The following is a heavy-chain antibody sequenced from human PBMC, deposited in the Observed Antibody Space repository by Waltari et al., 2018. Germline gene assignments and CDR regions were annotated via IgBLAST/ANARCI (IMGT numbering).Heavy chain of an antibody. Sequence: EVQLVESGGGLVKPGGSLRLSCAASGFTFSSYSMNWVRQAPGKGLEWVSSISSSSSYIYYADSVKGRFTISRDNAKNSLYLQMNSLRAEDTAVYYCAVVAATLGGYYYYMDVWGKGTTVTFSS. CDR2: ISSSSSYI. D-gene: IGHD2-15*01. CDR1: GFTFSSYS. V-gene: IGHV3-21*01. CDR3: AVVAATLGGYYYYMDV. J-gene: IGHJ6*03.